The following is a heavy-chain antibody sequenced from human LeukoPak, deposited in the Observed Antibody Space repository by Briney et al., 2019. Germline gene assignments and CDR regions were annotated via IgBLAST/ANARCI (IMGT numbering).Heavy chain of an antibody. V-gene: IGHV4-34*01. CDR3: ARDSQGSSWYSKVGWFDP. CDR2: INHSGST. Sequence: SETLSLTCAVYGGSFSGYYWSWIRQPPGKGLEWIGEINHSGSTNYNPSLKSRVTISVDTSKNQFSLKLSSVTAADTAVYYCARDSQGSSWYSKVGWFDPWGQGTLVTVSS. J-gene: IGHJ5*02. CDR1: GGSFSGYY. D-gene: IGHD6-13*01.